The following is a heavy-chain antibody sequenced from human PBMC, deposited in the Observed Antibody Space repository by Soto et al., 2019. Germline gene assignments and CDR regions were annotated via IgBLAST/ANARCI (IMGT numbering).Heavy chain of an antibody. J-gene: IGHJ4*02. CDR1: GFTFSSYA. CDR2: ISGSGGST. CDR3: AKEGEYSSGWDNFDY. V-gene: IGHV3-23*01. Sequence: EVQLLESGGGLVQPGGSLRLSCAASGFTFSSYAMSWVRQAPGKGLEWVSAISGSGGSTYYADSVKGRFTISRDNSXXTLYLQMNSLRAEDTAVYYCAKEGEYSSGWDNFDYWGQGTLVTVSS. D-gene: IGHD6-19*01.